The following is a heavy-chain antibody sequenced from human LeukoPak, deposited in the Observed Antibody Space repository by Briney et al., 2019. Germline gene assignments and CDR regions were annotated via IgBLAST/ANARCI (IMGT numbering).Heavy chain of an antibody. D-gene: IGHD6-19*01. CDR3: AKGLVMSLDAFDI. J-gene: IGHJ3*02. CDR2: ISSSSSYI. Sequence: GGSLRLSCAASGFTFSSYSMNWVRQVPGKGLEWVSSISSSSSYIYYADSVKGRFTISRDNAKNSLYLQMNSLRAEDTAVYYCAKGLVMSLDAFDIWGQGTMVTVSS. V-gene: IGHV3-21*04. CDR1: GFTFSSYS.